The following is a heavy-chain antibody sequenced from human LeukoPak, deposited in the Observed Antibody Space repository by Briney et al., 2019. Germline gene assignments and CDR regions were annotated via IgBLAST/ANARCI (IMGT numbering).Heavy chain of an antibody. V-gene: IGHV4-4*02. J-gene: IGHJ4*03. CDR2: VHLTGAT. D-gene: IGHD1-26*01. CDR1: GGSILSTNW. CDR3: TRESGVLSPFGF. Sequence: RSESLSLTCAVSGGSILSTNWWSWVRQLPGKGLEWIGEVHLTGATNYNPSVEGRVTMSIDKSKNGLSLEVISVTAADTAMYYCTRESGVLSPFGFCGHRDLFSASS.